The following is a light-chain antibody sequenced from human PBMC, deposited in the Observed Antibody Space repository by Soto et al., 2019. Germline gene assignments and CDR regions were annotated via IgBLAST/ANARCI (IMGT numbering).Light chain of an antibody. CDR2: AAS. V-gene: IGKV1-39*01. CDR3: QQSYSTLPYT. Sequence: DIQMTQSPSSLSASVGDRVTITCRASQSISSYLNWYQQKPGKAPNLLIYAASSLQSGVPSRFSCSGSGTDFTLTISSLQPEDFATYYCQQSYSTLPYTFGQGTKLEIK. CDR1: QSISSY. J-gene: IGKJ2*01.